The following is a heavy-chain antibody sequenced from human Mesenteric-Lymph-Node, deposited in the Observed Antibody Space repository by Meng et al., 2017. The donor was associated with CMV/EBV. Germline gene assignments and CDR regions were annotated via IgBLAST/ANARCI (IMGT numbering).Heavy chain of an antibody. V-gene: IGHV3-9*01. CDR2: IDCNSYNV. CDR3: AKAPSAGWNYCFYFDN. Sequence: GGSLRLSCAASGFKFDDYAMHWVRQAPGKGLEWVSGIDCNSYNVSYADSMKGRFTSSRDNAKNSLYLQMNDLRPEDTALYYCAKAPSAGWNYCFYFDNWGQGTLGTVSS. CDR1: GFKFDDYA. D-gene: IGHD1-7*01. J-gene: IGHJ4*02.